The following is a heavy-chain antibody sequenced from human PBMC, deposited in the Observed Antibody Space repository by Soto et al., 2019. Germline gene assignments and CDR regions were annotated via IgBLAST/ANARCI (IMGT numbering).Heavy chain of an antibody. Sequence: AXVKVSCKASGYTCTSYGIRWVRQAPGQGLEWTGWIGAYNGNTNYAQKLQGRVTMTTDTSTSTAYMELRSLRSDDMAVYYCARFPPSSPAVAMDWGQGTLVTVSS. D-gene: IGHD6-19*01. CDR1: GYTCTSYG. CDR2: IGAYNGNT. V-gene: IGHV1-18*03. CDR3: ARFPPSSPAVAMD. J-gene: IGHJ4*02.